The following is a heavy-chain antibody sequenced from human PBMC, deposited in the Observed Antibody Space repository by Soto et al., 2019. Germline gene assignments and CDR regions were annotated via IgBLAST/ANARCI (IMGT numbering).Heavy chain of an antibody. CDR1: EATFSSYA. V-gene: IGHV1-69*13. Sequence: QVQLVQSGAEVKKPGSPVKVSCKASEATFSSYAISWVRQAPGQGLEWMGGIIPIFGTANYAQKFQGRVTITADESTSTAYMELSSLRSEDTGVYYCATPYGDYEESGWFDPWGQGTLVTVSS. CDR3: ATPYGDYEESGWFDP. CDR2: IIPIFGTA. J-gene: IGHJ5*02. D-gene: IGHD4-17*01.